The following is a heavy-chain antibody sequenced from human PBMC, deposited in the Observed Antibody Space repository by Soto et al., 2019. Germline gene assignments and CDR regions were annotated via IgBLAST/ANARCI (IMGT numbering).Heavy chain of an antibody. Sequence: ASVKVSCKASGYTFTSYGISWVRQAPGQGLEWMGWISAYNGNTNYEQKLQGRVTMTTDTSTSTAYMELRRLRSYDTAGYYCVRDLGVIWYYDSSGPGWHDWGQGNLVTVSS. CDR3: VRDLGVIWYYDSSGPGWHD. J-gene: IGHJ4*02. D-gene: IGHD3-22*01. V-gene: IGHV1-18*01. CDR1: GYTFTSYG. CDR2: ISAYNGNT.